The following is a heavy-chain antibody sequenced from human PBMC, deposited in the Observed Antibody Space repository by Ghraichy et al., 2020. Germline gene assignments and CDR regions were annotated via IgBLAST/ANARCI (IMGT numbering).Heavy chain of an antibody. Sequence: LSLTCAASGFTFSSYAMSWVRQAPGKGLEWVSAISGSGGSTYYADSVKGRFTISRDNSKNTLYLQMNSLRAADTAGYYGSKQGWINYYFDYWVQGTLGTVSS. CDR3: SKQGWINYYFDY. CDR2: ISGSGGST. D-gene: IGHD1-1*01. CDR1: GFTFSSYA. V-gene: IGHV3-23*01. J-gene: IGHJ4*02.